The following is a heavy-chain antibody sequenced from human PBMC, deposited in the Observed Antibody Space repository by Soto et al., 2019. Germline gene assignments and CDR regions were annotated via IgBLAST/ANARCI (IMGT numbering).Heavy chain of an antibody. CDR3: ASWGIGDYYYYYGMDV. CDR2: IISSSSTI. V-gene: IGHV3-48*02. Sequence: GGSLRLSCAASGFTFSSYSMNWVRQAPGKGLEWVSYIISSSSTIYYADSVKGRFTISRDNAKNSLYLQMNSLRDEDTAVFYCASWGIGDYYYYYGMDVWGQGTTVTVSS. D-gene: IGHD6-13*01. CDR1: GFTFSSYS. J-gene: IGHJ6*02.